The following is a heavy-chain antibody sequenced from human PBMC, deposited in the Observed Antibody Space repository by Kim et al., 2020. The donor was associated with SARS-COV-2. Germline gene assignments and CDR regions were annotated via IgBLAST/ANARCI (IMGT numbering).Heavy chain of an antibody. J-gene: IGHJ6*02. D-gene: IGHD4-17*01. Sequence: GKGRFTISRDNSKNTLYLQMNSLRAEDTAVYYCARALGVTTYYYYYGMDVWGQGTTVTVSS. CDR3: ARALGVTTYYYYYGMDV. V-gene: IGHV3-30*07.